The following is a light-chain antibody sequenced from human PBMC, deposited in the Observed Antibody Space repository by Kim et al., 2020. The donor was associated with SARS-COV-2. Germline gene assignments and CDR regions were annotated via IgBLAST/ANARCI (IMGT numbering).Light chain of an antibody. CDR1: KLGDKY. Sequence: PGQTASMTCSEDKLGDKYACWYQQKPGQSPVLVIYQDTKRPSGIPERFSGSNSGNTATLTISGTQAMDEADYYCQAWDSSTAHYVFGTGTKVTVL. CDR2: QDT. J-gene: IGLJ1*01. V-gene: IGLV3-1*01. CDR3: QAWDSSTAHYV.